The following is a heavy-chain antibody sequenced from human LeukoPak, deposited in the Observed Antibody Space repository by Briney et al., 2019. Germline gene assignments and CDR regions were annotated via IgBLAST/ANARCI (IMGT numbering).Heavy chain of an antibody. CDR3: ARVLGSSGCFGY. CDR2: IKQDGSEK. D-gene: IGHD6-19*01. CDR1: EFTVSSYW. Sequence: PGGSLRLSCAASEFTVSSYWMSWVRQAPGKGLEWEANIKQDGSEKYYVDSVKGRFTISRDNAKNSLYLQMNSLRAEDTAVYYCARVLGSSGCFGYWGQGTLVTVSS. V-gene: IGHV3-7*01. J-gene: IGHJ4*02.